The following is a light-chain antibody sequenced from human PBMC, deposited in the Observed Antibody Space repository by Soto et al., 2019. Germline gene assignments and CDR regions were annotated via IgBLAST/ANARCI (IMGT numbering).Light chain of an antibody. CDR3: QQSYSVPLT. J-gene: IGKJ4*01. CDR2: AAS. V-gene: IGKV1-39*01. Sequence: DIQMTQSPASLSASVGDRVTITCRASQSMRTYLNWYQQKPGKAPNLLIHAASSLQSGVPSRFSGSGSGTDFTLTISSLQPEDFATFYCQQSYSVPLTFGGGTKVDIK. CDR1: QSMRTY.